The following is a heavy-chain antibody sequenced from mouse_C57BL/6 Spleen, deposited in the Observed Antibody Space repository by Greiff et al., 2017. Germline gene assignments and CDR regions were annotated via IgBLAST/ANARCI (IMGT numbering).Heavy chain of an antibody. Sequence: QVQLQQSGAELARPGASVKLSCKASGYTFTSYGISWVKQRTGQGLEWIGEIYPRSGNTYYNEKFKGKDTLTADKSSSTAYMELRSLTSEDSAVYFCAIITTVVAPFDYWGQGTTLTVSS. J-gene: IGHJ2*01. CDR3: AIITTVVAPFDY. D-gene: IGHD1-1*01. CDR2: IYPRSGNT. CDR1: GYTFTSYG. V-gene: IGHV1-81*01.